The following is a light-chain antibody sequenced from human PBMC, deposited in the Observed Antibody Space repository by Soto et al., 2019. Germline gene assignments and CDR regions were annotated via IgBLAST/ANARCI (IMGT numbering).Light chain of an antibody. CDR1: QSISTY. Sequence: DIMLTQSPSSLSASVGDRVTITCRASQSISTYLNWYQQKPGTAPKLLIYASYTLQSGVPSRFSGSGSGTDFTLTISSLQPEDFATYYCQQSYSTPWTFGQGTKVDIK. J-gene: IGKJ1*01. V-gene: IGKV1-39*01. CDR2: ASY. CDR3: QQSYSTPWT.